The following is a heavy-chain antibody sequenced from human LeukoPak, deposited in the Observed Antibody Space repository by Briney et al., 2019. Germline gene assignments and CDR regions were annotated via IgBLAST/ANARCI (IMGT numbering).Heavy chain of an antibody. CDR1: GGSISSSSYY. Sequence: PSETLSLTCTVSGGSISSSSYYWGWIRQPPGKGLEWIGSIYYSGSTYYNPSLKSRVTISVDTSKNQFSLKLSPVTAADTAVYYCARHTRKWLSPNWFDPWGQGTLVTVSS. V-gene: IGHV4-39*01. J-gene: IGHJ5*02. CDR2: IYYSGST. D-gene: IGHD6-19*01. CDR3: ARHTRKWLSPNWFDP.